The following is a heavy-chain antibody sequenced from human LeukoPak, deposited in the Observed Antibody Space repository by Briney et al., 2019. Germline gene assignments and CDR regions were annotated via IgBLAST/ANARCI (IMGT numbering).Heavy chain of an antibody. CDR1: GFTVSNNY. D-gene: IGHD3-10*01. Sequence: GGSLRLSCAASGFTVSNNYMGWVRQAPGKGLEWVSIIYSGGSTYYADSVKGRFTISRDNSKNTLYLQMNSLRAEDTAVYYCARAGGFTAGMDVWGQGTTVTVSS. J-gene: IGHJ6*02. CDR2: IYSGGST. CDR3: ARAGGFTAGMDV. V-gene: IGHV3-66*02.